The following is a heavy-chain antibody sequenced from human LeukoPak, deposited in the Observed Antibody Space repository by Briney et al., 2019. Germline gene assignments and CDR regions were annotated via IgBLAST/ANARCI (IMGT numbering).Heavy chain of an antibody. Sequence: GGSLRLSCAASGFTFSSHGMSWVRQPPGKGLEWVSAIRGSGGSTYYADSVKGRFTISRDNARNSLYLQMNSLRAEDTALYYCARDGDTVLTRGYYYYMDVWGKGTTVTVSS. D-gene: IGHD4-23*01. CDR2: IRGSGGST. V-gene: IGHV3-23*01. CDR1: GFTFSSHG. J-gene: IGHJ6*03. CDR3: ARDGDTVLTRGYYYYMDV.